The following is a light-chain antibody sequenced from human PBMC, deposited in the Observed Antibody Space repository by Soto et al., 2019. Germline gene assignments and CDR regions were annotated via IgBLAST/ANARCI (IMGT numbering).Light chain of an antibody. CDR3: QQYNNWPPVT. V-gene: IGKV3-15*01. CDR2: GAS. J-gene: IGKJ5*01. Sequence: ETVMTQSPATLSVSPGERVTLSCRASQGVSSSLAWYQQKSGQAPRLLIYGASTRATGIPARLSGSGSGTEFTLTISSLQSEDFGIYYCQQYNNWPPVTFGQGTRLEIK. CDR1: QGVSSS.